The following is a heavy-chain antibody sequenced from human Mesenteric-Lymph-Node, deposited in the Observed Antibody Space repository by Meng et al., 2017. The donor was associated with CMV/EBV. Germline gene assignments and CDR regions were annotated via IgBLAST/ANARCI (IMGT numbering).Heavy chain of an antibody. J-gene: IGHJ5*02. Sequence: GESLKISCAASGFTFSSYAMHWVRQAPGKGLEWVAVISYDGSNKYYADSVKGRFTISRDNSKNTLYLQMNSLRAEDTAVYYCAREGCSSSSCYWWFDPWGQGTLVTVSS. CDR1: GFTFSSYA. V-gene: IGHV3-30*04. D-gene: IGHD2-2*01. CDR2: ISYDGSNK. CDR3: AREGCSSSSCYWWFDP.